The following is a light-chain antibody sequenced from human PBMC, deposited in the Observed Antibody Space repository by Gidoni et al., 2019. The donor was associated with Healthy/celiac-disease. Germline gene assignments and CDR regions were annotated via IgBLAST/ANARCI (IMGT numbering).Light chain of an antibody. CDR1: QGISSY. CDR2: AAS. CDR3: QQLNSYTYT. V-gene: IGKV1-9*01. Sequence: SQLTQSPSSLSASVGARVTIPCRASQGISSYLGWYQHKPGKAPKLLIYAASTLQSGVPSRFSGSGSGTDFTLTICSLQPEDFATYYCQQLNSYTYTFGQGTKLEIK. J-gene: IGKJ2*01.